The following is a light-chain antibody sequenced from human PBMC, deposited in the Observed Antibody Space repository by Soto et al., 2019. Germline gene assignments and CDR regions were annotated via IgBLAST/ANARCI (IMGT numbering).Light chain of an antibody. V-gene: IGKV3-11*01. CDR3: HQRQSWPRT. J-gene: IGKJ1*01. CDR1: QALNTR. CDR2: LTS. Sequence: EIVLTQSPATLSAFPGDRVTLSCRASQALNTRLAWYQHKPGQAPRLLIYLTSNRAAGVPARFSAWGSETDFTLTLSGVKPEDFAVYYCHQRQSWPRTFGQGTKVEIK.